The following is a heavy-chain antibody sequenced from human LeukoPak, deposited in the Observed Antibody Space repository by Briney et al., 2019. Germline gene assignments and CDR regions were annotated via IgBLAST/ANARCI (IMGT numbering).Heavy chain of an antibody. V-gene: IGHV3-64D*06. J-gene: IGHJ3*02. CDR1: GFTFSSYA. Sequence: GGSLRLSCSASGFTFSSYAMHWVRQAPGKGLEYASAISSNGGSTYYADSVKGRFTISRDNSKNTLYLQMSSLRAEDTAVYYCVKGSGGRYAFDIWGQGTMVTVSS. CDR2: ISSNGGST. CDR3: VKGSGGRYAFDI. D-gene: IGHD2-15*01.